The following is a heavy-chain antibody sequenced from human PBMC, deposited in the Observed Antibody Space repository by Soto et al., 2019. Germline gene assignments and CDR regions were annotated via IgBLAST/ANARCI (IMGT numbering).Heavy chain of an antibody. Sequence: GGSLRLSCAASGFTFSIYAISWARQAPGEGLEWVSGISGNAVITYYADPVKGRFTTSRDNSKNTLYLQMNSLRVEDTAVYYGANSPPLELRNVWGQGTLVTVSS. CDR1: GFTFSIYA. D-gene: IGHD1-7*01. CDR2: ISGNAVIT. CDR3: ANSPPLELRNV. J-gene: IGHJ4*02. V-gene: IGHV3-23*01.